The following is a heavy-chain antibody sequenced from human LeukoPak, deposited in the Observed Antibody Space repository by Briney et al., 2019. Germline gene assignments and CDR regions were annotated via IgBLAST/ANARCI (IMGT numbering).Heavy chain of an antibody. CDR3: ARDYTGGWNDY. CDR1: GFTFSRHW. CDR2: IREDGSEK. V-gene: IGHV3-7*01. D-gene: IGHD7-27*01. J-gene: IGHJ4*02. Sequence: GGSLRLSCAVAGFTFSRHWMGWVRQAKGKGLECVAKIREDGSEKHYVDSVKGRFTISRDNAKNSLYLQMTSLRVEDTAVYYCARDYTGGWNDYWGQGTLVTVSS.